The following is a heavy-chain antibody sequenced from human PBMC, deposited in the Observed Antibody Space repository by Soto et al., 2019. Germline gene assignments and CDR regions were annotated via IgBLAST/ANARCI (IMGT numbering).Heavy chain of an antibody. V-gene: IGHV4-34*01. J-gene: IGHJ6*02. CDR2: INHSGST. CDR1: GGSFSGYY. D-gene: IGHD2-2*01. Sequence: SETLSLTCAVYGGSFSGYYWTWIRQPPGTGLEWIGEINHSGSTNYNPSLKSRVTISVDTSKNQFSLKLTSVTAADTAVYYCARAGQKDIVVVPAAHDYYYYYGMDVWGQGTTVTVS. CDR3: ARAGQKDIVVVPAAHDYYYYYGMDV.